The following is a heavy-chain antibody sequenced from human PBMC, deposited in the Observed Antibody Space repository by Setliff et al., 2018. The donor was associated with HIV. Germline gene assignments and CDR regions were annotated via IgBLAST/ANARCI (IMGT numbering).Heavy chain of an antibody. D-gene: IGHD3-9*01. J-gene: IGHJ6*03. Sequence: ASVKVSCKASGYTFTDYYLHWVRQAPGQGPEWVGWVDPNSGDINFAQKFQGRVTMTWDTSISTAYMELARLRSDDSAVYYCARIDPTAYHYHMDVWGKGTTVTVS. CDR3: ARIDPTAYHYHMDV. V-gene: IGHV1-2*02. CDR1: GYTFTDYY. CDR2: VDPNSGDI.